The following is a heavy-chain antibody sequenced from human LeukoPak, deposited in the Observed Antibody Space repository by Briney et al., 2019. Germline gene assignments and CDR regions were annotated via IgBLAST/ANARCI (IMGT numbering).Heavy chain of an antibody. J-gene: IGHJ5*02. CDR1: GFTLSSYW. V-gene: IGHV3-74*01. CDR2: INSDGSTT. CDR3: ARGKGATESRHYSWFDP. Sequence: GGSLRLSCAASGFTLSSYWMHWVGQAPGKGLVWVSRINSDGSTTNYADSVKGRFTISRDNAKNMLYLQMNSLRAEDTALYYCARGKGATESRHYSWFDPWGQGTLVTISS. D-gene: IGHD1-26*01.